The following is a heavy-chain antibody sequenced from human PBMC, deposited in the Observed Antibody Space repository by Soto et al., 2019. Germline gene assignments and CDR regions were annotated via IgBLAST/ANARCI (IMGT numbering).Heavy chain of an antibody. J-gene: IGHJ6*02. CDR2: IYPGDSDT. CDR1: GYTFNNYW. CDR3: ARHNRRFEVAVDYPMDV. V-gene: IGHV5-51*01. Sequence: GESLKISCKGSGYTFNNYWIAWVRQMPGKGLEWMGIIYPGDSDTKYSPSLQGQVTISADKSINTVYLQWSSLKASDTAIYYCARHNRRFEVAVDYPMDVWGQGTTVTISS. D-gene: IGHD3-3*01.